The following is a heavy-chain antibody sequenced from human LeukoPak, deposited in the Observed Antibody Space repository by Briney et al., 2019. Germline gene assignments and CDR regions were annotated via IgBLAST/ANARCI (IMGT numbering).Heavy chain of an antibody. V-gene: IGHV4-38-2*02. CDR2: IYHSGST. D-gene: IGHD5-18*01. Sequence: SETLSLTCTVSGYSISSGYYWGWIRQPPGKGLEWIGSIYHSGSTNYNPSLKSRVTVSVDTSKNQFSLKLSSVTAADTAVYYCARPLYSYGYSYWGQGTLVTVSS. J-gene: IGHJ4*02. CDR3: ARPLYSYGYSY. CDR1: GYSISSGYY.